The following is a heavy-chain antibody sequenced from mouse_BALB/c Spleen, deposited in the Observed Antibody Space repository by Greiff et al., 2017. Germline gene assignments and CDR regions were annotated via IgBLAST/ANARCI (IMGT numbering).Heavy chain of an antibody. Sequence: VQLQQSGPELVKPGASVKISCKASGYTFTDYNMHWVKQSHGKSLEWIGYIYPYNGGTGYNQKFKSKATLTVDNSSSTAYMELRSLTSEDSAVYYCAREYGNFYWYFDVWGAGTTVTVSS. D-gene: IGHD2-10*02. V-gene: IGHV1S29*02. CDR3: AREYGNFYWYFDV. CDR1: GYTFTDYN. J-gene: IGHJ1*01. CDR2: IYPYNGGT.